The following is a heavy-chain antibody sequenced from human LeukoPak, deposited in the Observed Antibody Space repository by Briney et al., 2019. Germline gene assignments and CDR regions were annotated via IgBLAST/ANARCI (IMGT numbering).Heavy chain of an antibody. CDR2: INTNTGNP. Sequence: ASVKVSCKASGYTFTSYAMNWVRQAPGQGLEWMGWINTNTGNPTYAQGFTGRFVFSLDTSVSTAYLQISSLKTEDTAVYYCATRVPYDGSNYSDYWGQGTLVTVSS. J-gene: IGHJ4*02. CDR1: GYTFTSYA. D-gene: IGHD3-22*01. CDR3: ATRVPYDGSNYSDY. V-gene: IGHV7-4-1*02.